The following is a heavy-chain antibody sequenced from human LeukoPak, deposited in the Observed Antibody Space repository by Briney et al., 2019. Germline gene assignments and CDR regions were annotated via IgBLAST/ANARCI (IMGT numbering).Heavy chain of an antibody. CDR1: GGSFSGYY. D-gene: IGHD5-18*01. Sequence: SETLSLTCAVYGGSFSGYYWSWIRQPPGKGLEWIGEINHSGSTNYNPSLKSRVTISVDTSKNQFSLKLSSVTAADTAVYYCARGSGYSYASRRYYFDYWGQGTLVTVSS. V-gene: IGHV4-34*01. CDR2: INHSGST. J-gene: IGHJ4*02. CDR3: ARGSGYSYASRRYYFDY.